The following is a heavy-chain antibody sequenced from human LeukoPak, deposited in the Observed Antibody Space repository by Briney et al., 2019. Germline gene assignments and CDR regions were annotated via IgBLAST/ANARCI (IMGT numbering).Heavy chain of an antibody. V-gene: IGHV3-23*01. CDR1: GSTLTEHA. CDR2: IIDVGGT. CDR3: ASERDGYNPYFDY. J-gene: IGHJ4*02. D-gene: IGHD5-12*01. Sequence: PGGSLRLSCAVSGSTLTEHAWSWVRQAPGEGLEWVSGIIDVGGTYYADSVKGRFTISRDNAKNSLYLQMNSLRAEDTAVYYCASERDGYNPYFDYWGQGTLVTVYS.